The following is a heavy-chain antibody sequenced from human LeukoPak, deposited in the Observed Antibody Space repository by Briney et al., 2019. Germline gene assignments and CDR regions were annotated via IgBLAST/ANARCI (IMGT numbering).Heavy chain of an antibody. CDR3: ARAAYCSSTSCYKGAGIDAFDI. Sequence: GESLKISCKGSGYSFTSYWIGWVRRMPGKGLEWMGVIYPDDSDTRYSPSFQGQVTSSADKSISTAYLQWGSLKASDTAIYYCARAAYCSSTSCYKGAGIDAFDIWGQGTMVTVSS. CDR1: GYSFTSYW. V-gene: IGHV5-51*01. D-gene: IGHD2-2*02. J-gene: IGHJ3*02. CDR2: IYPDDSDT.